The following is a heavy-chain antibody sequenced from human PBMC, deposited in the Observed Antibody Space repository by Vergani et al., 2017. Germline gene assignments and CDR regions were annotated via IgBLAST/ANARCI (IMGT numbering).Heavy chain of an antibody. V-gene: IGHV4-34*01. CDR1: GGSFSGYY. J-gene: IGHJ6*03. CDR3: ARGLIYSGSYYYYDMDV. D-gene: IGHD1-26*01. CDR2: INHSGST. Sequence: QVQLQQWGAGLLKPSETLSLTCAVYGGSFSGYYWSWIRQPPGKGLEWIGEINHSGSTKYNPSLKSRVTISVDTSKNQFSLKLSSVTAADTAVYYCARGLIYSGSYYYYDMDVWGKGTTVTVSS.